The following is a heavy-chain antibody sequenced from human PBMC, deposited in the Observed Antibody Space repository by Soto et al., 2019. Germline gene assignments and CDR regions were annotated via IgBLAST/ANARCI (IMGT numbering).Heavy chain of an antibody. D-gene: IGHD6-13*01. CDR1: GGSISYYY. V-gene: IGHV4-59*01. CDR2: LDYVGNT. CDR3: ATVDYSSRVTFAS. J-gene: IGHJ4*02. Sequence: PSETLSLTCTVSGGSISYYYWSWIRQFPGKGLEWIAYLDYVGNTNYNPSLKSRVTVSVDMSKKHFSLKLTSVTAADTAVYYCATVDYSSRVTFASWGQGTLVTVSS.